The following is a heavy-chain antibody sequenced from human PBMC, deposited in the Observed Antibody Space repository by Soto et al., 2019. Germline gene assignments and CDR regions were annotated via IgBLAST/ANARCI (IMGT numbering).Heavy chain of an antibody. CDR2: ISGYNANT. Sequence: QVQLVQSGAEVKKPGASVKVSCKASGYTFTNYDFTWVRQAPGQGLEWMGWISGYNANTNYAQKFQGRVTMTTDTSTSTGYMELRNLRSDDTAVYYCARESYADYWGQGTLVTVSS. CDR1: GYTFTNYD. J-gene: IGHJ4*02. D-gene: IGHD3-10*01. CDR3: ARESYADY. V-gene: IGHV1-18*01.